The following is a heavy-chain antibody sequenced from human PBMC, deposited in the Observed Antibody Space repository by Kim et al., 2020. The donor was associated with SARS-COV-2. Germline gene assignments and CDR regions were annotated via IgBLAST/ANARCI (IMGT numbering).Heavy chain of an antibody. CDR2: ISAYNGNT. CDR1: GYTFTSYG. Sequence: ASVKVSCKASGYTFTSYGISWVRQAPGQGLEWMGWISAYNGNTNYAQKLQGRVTMTTDTSTSTAYMELRSLRSDDTAVYYCARVPEIETDIVLMVYAPPNWFDPWGQGTLVTVSS. J-gene: IGHJ5*02. D-gene: IGHD2-8*01. CDR3: ARVPEIETDIVLMVYAPPNWFDP. V-gene: IGHV1-18*01.